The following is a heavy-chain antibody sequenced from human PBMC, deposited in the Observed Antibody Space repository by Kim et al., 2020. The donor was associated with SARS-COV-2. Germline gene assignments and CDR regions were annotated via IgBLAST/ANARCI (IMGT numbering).Heavy chain of an antibody. V-gene: IGHV5-10-1*01. D-gene: IGHD5-18*01. J-gene: IGHJ6*02. CDR3: ARGLREPQLGMDV. Sequence: SPSFQGHVTISADKSISTAYLQWSSLKASDTAMYYCARGLREPQLGMDVWGQGTTVTVSS.